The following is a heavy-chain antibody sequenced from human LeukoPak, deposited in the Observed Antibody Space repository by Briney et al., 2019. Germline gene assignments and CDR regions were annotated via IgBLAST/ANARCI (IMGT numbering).Heavy chain of an antibody. J-gene: IGHJ5*01. V-gene: IGHV1-18*01. D-gene: IGHD3-22*01. CDR2: ISAYNGNT. CDR3: ARDRPGPTWYYYDSSGKNWFDP. CDR1: GYTVTSYG. Sequence: ASVKVSCKASGYTVTSYGISWVRQAPGQGLEWMGWISAYNGNTNYAQKIQGRVTMTTATSASTAYMELRSLRSDDTAVYYCARDRPGPTWYYYDSSGKNWFDPWGQGTLVTVSS.